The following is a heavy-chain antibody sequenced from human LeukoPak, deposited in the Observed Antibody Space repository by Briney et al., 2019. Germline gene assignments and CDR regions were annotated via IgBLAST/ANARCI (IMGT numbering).Heavy chain of an antibody. Sequence: SETLSLTCAVCGGSFSGYYWSWIRQPPGKGLEWIGEINHSGSTNYNPSLKSRVTISVDTSKNQSSLKLSSVTAADTAVYYCARAKGDTALVSDYWGQGTLVTVSS. D-gene: IGHD5-18*01. V-gene: IGHV4-34*01. CDR1: GGSFSGYY. CDR3: ARAKGDTALVSDY. J-gene: IGHJ4*02. CDR2: INHSGST.